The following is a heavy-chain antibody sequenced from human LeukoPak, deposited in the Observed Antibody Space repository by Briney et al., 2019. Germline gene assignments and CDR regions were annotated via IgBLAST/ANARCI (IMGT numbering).Heavy chain of an antibody. CDR3: ARDGNAYGYYDY. CDR2: VSRSGDSI. Sequence: PGGSLRLSCAASGFTVSGSYMSWVRQAPGKGLEWVSYVSRSGDSIYYADSVKGRFTIFRDNAKNSLFLQMNGLRAEDTAVYYCARDGNAYGYYDYWGQGTLVTVSS. D-gene: IGHD3-10*01. V-gene: IGHV3-11*01. CDR1: GFTVSGSY. J-gene: IGHJ4*02.